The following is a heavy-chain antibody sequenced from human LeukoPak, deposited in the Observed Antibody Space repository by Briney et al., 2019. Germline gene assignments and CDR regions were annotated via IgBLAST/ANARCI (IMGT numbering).Heavy chain of an antibody. V-gene: IGHV3-33*01. CDR3: ARDRHCANGVCHSPPGMDV. Sequence: GGSLRLSCAASGFTFSSYGMHWVRQAPGKGLEWVADIWFDGKNEHFADSVKGRFTISRDNSKNTMYLQINSLSAEDTAVYYCARDRHCANGVCHSPPGMDVWGQGTTVTVSS. D-gene: IGHD2-8*01. J-gene: IGHJ6*02. CDR1: GFTFSSYG. CDR2: IWFDGKNE.